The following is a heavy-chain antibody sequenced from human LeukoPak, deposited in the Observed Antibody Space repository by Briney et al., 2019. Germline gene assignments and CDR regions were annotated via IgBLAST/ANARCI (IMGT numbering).Heavy chain of an antibody. V-gene: IGHV3-30*04. CDR2: ISSDGSDI. CDR1: GFTFSNYA. Sequence: GGSLRLSCAASGFTFSNYAMHWVRQAPGKGLEWVTVISSDGSDIYYADSVKGRFTISRDNAKNSLYLQMNSLRAEDTAVYYCARKVPYYDFWSGYYHPASYYYMDVWGKGTTVTVSS. CDR3: ARKVPYYDFWSGYYHPASYYYMDV. J-gene: IGHJ6*03. D-gene: IGHD3-3*01.